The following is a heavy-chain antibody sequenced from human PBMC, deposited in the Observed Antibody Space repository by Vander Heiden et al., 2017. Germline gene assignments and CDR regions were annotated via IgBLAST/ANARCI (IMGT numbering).Heavy chain of an antibody. Sequence: QLQLQESGPGLVKPSETLSLTCTVSGGSISSSRNYWGWIRQPPGKGLEWIGSIDYSGDTYWNQSLKRRVTISVDTSKNQFSLKLSSVTAADTAVYYCARRVDGSDQDWGQGTLVTVSS. CDR3: ARRVDGSDQD. V-gene: IGHV4-39*01. CDR1: GGSISSSRNY. CDR2: IDYSGDT. D-gene: IGHD3-10*01. J-gene: IGHJ4*02.